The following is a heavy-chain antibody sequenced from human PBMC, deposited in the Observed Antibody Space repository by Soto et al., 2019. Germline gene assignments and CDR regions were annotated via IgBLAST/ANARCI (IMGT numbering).Heavy chain of an antibody. D-gene: IGHD2-21*02. J-gene: IGHJ4*02. V-gene: IGHV3-30*18. Sequence: GGSLRLSCAASGFTFSSYGMHWVRQAPGKGLEWVAVISYDGSNKYYADSVKGRFTISRDNSKNTLYLQMNSLRAEDTAVYYCAKDSKLKVVTAVDYWGQGTLVTVSS. CDR1: GFTFSSYG. CDR3: AKDSKLKVVTAVDY. CDR2: ISYDGSNK.